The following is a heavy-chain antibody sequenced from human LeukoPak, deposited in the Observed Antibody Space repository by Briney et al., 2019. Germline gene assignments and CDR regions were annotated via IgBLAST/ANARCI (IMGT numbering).Heavy chain of an antibody. V-gene: IGHV1-8*03. CDR1: GYTFTSYD. Sequence: ASVKVSCKASGYTFTSYDINWVRQATGQGLEWMGWMNPNSGNTGYAQKFQGRVTITRNTSISTAYMELSSLRSEDTAVYYCARGEGYCSGGSCGRPAFDIWGQGTMVTVSS. CDR3: ARGEGYCSGGSCGRPAFDI. J-gene: IGHJ3*02. D-gene: IGHD2-15*01. CDR2: MNPNSGNT.